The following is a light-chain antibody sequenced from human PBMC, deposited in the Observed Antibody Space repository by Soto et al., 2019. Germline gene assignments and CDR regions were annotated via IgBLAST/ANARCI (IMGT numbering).Light chain of an antibody. CDR2: GAS. CDR3: QQRSNWPSIT. Sequence: EIVLTQSPATLSLSPGERATLSCRVSQSVSSYLAWYQQKPGQAPRLLIYGASNRATGIPARFSGSGSGTDFTLTISSLEPEDSAVYYCQQRSNWPSITFGQGTRLEI. V-gene: IGKV3-11*01. J-gene: IGKJ5*01. CDR1: QSVSSY.